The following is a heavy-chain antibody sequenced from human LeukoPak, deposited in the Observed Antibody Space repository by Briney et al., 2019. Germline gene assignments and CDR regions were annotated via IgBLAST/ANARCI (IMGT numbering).Heavy chain of an antibody. CDR2: IGSTSSDI. CDR3: ARDENYAFDY. Sequence: GGSLRLSCAASGFTFSSYSMSWVRQAPGKGLEWVSSIGSTSSDIYYSDSVKGRFTISRDNAKNSLYLQMNSLRDEDTAVYYCARDENYAFDYWGQGTLVTVSS. V-gene: IGHV3-21*01. J-gene: IGHJ4*02. CDR1: GFTFSSYS. D-gene: IGHD1-7*01.